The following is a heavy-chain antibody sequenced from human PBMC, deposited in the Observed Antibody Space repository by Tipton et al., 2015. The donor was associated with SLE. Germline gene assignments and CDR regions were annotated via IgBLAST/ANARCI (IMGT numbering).Heavy chain of an antibody. CDR2: INHSGST. J-gene: IGHJ4*02. Sequence: TLSLTCAFYGGSFSVYYWTWIRQPPGRGLEWIGEINHSGSTNYNPSLKSRVTISVDTSKNQFSLKLRSVTAADAAVYYCSRRCAKSLGYWGQGTLVTVSS. CDR1: GGSFSVYY. CDR3: SRRCAKSLGY. D-gene: IGHD4/OR15-4a*01. V-gene: IGHV4-34*01.